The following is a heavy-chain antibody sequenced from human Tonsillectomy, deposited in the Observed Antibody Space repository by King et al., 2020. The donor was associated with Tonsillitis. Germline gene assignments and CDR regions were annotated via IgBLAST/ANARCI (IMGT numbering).Heavy chain of an antibody. Sequence: VQLVESGGDLVQPGGSLKLSCAASGFTFSNYDMHWVRQPLGKGLEWVSAIGTGDDSYYPDSVKGRFTVSRENARSSLFLQMNSLRPGDTAVYYCVREGLGCYLDLWGRGTLVTVSS. CDR3: VREGLGCYLDL. D-gene: IGHD7-27*01. V-gene: IGHV3-13*01. CDR2: IGTGDDS. CDR1: GFTFSNYD. J-gene: IGHJ2*01.